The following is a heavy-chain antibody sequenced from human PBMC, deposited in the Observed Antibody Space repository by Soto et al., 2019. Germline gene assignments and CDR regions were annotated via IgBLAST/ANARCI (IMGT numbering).Heavy chain of an antibody. V-gene: IGHV3-23*01. D-gene: IGHD3-22*01. Sequence: EVQLLESGGGLVQPGGSLRLSCAASGFTFSDYAMSWVRQAPGKGLEWLSAIKVRGGSTYYADSVKGRFTIYTDNSQNTLYLQMNNLRAEDTAVYYCAKGLYYYDSGTYYCEYFQNWSQGTLVTVSS. J-gene: IGHJ1*01. CDR3: AKGLYYYDSGTYYCEYFQN. CDR1: GFTFSDYA. CDR2: IKVRGGST.